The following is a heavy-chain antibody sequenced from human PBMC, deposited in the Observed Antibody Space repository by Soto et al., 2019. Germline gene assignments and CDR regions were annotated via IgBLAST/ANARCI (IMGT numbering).Heavy chain of an antibody. Sequence: QVQLVESGGGVVQPGRSLRLSCAASGFTFSSYGMHWVRQAPGKGLEWVAVISYDGSNKYYADSVKGQFTISRDNSKNTLYLQMNSLRAEDTAVYYCAKDWATLTRYYFDYWGQGTLVTVSS. V-gene: IGHV3-30*18. CDR1: GFTFSSYG. J-gene: IGHJ4*02. CDR3: AKDWATLTRYYFDY. D-gene: IGHD3-16*01. CDR2: ISYDGSNK.